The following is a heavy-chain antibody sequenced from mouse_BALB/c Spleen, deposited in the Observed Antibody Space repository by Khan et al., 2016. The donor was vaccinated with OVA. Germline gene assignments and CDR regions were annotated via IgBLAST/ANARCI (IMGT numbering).Heavy chain of an antibody. CDR3: ARSTYRYACAY. V-gene: IGHV3-8*02. CDR1: GDSITSGY. Sequence: EVQLLESGPSLVKPSQTLSLTCSVTGDSITSGYWSWIRKFPGNKLEYMGYMIYSGNTSYNPSHKRRISIPRHTSKNQYYLQWNSVTTEDTATYDCARSTYRYACAYGGQGTLVTVSA. J-gene: IGHJ3*01. D-gene: IGHD2-14*01. CDR2: MIYSGNT.